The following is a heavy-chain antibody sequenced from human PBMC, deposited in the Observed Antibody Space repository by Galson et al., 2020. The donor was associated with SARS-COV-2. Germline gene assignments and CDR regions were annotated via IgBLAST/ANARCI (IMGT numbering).Heavy chain of an antibody. D-gene: IGHD6-19*01. CDR3: ARQQGYSSGWEGGDAFDI. V-gene: IGHV5-51*01. CDR1: GYSFTSYW. Sequence: KLGESLKISCKGSGYSFTSYWIGWVRQMPGKGLEWMGIIYPGDSDTRYSPSFQGQVTISADKSISTAYLQWSSLKASDTAMYYCARQQGYSSGWEGGDAFDIWGQGTMVTVSS. J-gene: IGHJ3*02. CDR2: IYPGDSDT.